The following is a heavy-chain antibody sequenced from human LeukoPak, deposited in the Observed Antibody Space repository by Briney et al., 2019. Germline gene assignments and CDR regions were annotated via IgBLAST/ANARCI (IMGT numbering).Heavy chain of an antibody. CDR2: IHTDGSIT. J-gene: IGHJ6*02. D-gene: IGHD2-2*01. Sequence: GGSLRLSCAASGFTFSNHWMHWVRQAPGKGLVSVSRIHTDGSITTYADSVKGRFTISRDNAKNTLSLQMNSLGAEDTAVYYCVRCTTAWNGMDVWGQGTTVTVSS. V-gene: IGHV3-74*01. CDR1: GFTFSNHW. CDR3: VRCTTAWNGMDV.